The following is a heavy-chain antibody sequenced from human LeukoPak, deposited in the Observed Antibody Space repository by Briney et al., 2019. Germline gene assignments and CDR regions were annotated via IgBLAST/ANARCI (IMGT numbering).Heavy chain of an antibody. CDR3: VRERFGAIVEN. J-gene: IGHJ4*02. D-gene: IGHD3-10*01. Sequence: GGSLRLSCAASGFTFSSHSMNWVRQAPGKGLKWVSTVYGGGNTAYTDSVKGRFTISRDTSKNTLLLQMNSLRAEDTAVYFCVRERFGAIVENWGQGALVIVSS. V-gene: IGHV3-53*01. CDR2: VYGGGNT. CDR1: GFTFSSHS.